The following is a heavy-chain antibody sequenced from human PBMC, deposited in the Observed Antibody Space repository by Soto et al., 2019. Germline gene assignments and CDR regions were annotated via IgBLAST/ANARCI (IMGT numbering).Heavy chain of an antibody. V-gene: IGHV1-24*01. CDR1: GYTLTELS. J-gene: IGHJ6*02. CDR2: FDPEDGET. D-gene: IGHD4-17*01. CDR3: ATNYGQHYYYYYGMDV. Sequence: ASVKVSCKVSGYTLTELSMHWVRQAPGKGLEWMGGFDPEDGETIYAQKFQGRVTMTEDTSTDTAYMELSSLRSEDTAVYYCATNYGQHYYYYYGMDVWGQGTTVTASS.